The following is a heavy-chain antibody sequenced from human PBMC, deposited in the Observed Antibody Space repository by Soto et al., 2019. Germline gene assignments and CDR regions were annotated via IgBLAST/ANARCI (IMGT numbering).Heavy chain of an antibody. Sequence: EVQLLESGGGLVQPGGSLRISCGVSGFTVNSNAMNWVRQAPGKGLEWVSVISGSGRDTYYADSVKDRFTISRDISKSTLFLQMNSLSAEDTAIYYCVRGGSSRWGVFDSWGQGTLVTVSS. D-gene: IGHD3-10*01. CDR2: ISGSGRDT. V-gene: IGHV3-23*01. CDR1: GFTVNSNA. CDR3: VRGGSSRWGVFDS. J-gene: IGHJ4*02.